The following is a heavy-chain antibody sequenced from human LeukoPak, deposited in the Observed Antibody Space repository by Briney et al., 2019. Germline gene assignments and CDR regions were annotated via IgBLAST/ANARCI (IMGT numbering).Heavy chain of an antibody. CDR1: GYSFNTFW. J-gene: IGHJ4*02. CDR3: VRHLSDITSCPNY. D-gene: IGHD2-2*01. V-gene: IGHV5-51*01. Sequence: GESLKISCKGSGYSFNTFWIGWVRQMPGKGLEWMGVIYPGDSDTKYSPSFQGQVTISADKSINTAYLQWSSLKASDTAIYYCVRHLSDITSCPNYWGPGTLITVAS. CDR2: IYPGDSDT.